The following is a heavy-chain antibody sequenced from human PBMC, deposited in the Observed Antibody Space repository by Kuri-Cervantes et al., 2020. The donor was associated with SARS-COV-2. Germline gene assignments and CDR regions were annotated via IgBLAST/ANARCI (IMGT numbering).Heavy chain of an antibody. J-gene: IGHJ4*02. CDR3: ARVYSGFDY. CDR2: INHSGST. D-gene: IGHD1-26*01. CDR1: GGSISSYY. Sequence: SETLSLTCTVSGGSISSYYWSWIRQPPGKGLEWIGEINHSGSTNYNPSLKSRVTVSVDTSKNQFSLKLSSVTAADTAVYYCARVYSGFDYWGQGTLVTVSS. V-gene: IGHV4-34*01.